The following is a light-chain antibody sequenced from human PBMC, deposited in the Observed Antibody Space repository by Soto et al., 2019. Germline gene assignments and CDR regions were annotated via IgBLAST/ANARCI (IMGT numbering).Light chain of an antibody. CDR1: QSVSSS. J-gene: IGKJ4*01. CDR2: GAS. Sequence: EIVLTQSPGTLSLSPGERATLSCRASQSVSSSLAWYQQKPGQAPRLLIHGASSRATGIPDRFSGSGSGTDFSLTISSLETEAFAVYYCQQYGSSPPLTLGGGTMVEIK. V-gene: IGKV3-20*01. CDR3: QQYGSSPPLT.